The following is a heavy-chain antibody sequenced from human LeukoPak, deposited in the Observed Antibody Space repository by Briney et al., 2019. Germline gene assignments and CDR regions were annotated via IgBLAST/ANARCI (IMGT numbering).Heavy chain of an antibody. CDR1: RFTFSSYW. V-gene: IGHV3-74*01. CDR3: ASESHKD. J-gene: IGHJ4*02. CDR2: INSDGSST. Sequence: GGSLRLSCAASRFTFSSYWMHWVRQAPGKGLVWGSRINSDGSSTSYADSVKGRFTLSRDNAKSTLYLQINSLRAEDTAVYYCASESHKDWGQGNLVTVSS.